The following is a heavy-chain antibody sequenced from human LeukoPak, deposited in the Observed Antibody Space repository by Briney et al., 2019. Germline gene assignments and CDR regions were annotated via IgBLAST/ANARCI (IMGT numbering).Heavy chain of an antibody. V-gene: IGHV4-59*01. Sequence: SETLSLTCSVSGGSISSYYWSWIRQPPGKGLEWIGYIYYSGSTNYNPSLKSRVAISVDTSKNQFSLKLSSVTAADTAVYYCARTRGAAVNFDYWGQGTLVTVSS. D-gene: IGHD6-13*01. CDR1: GGSISSYY. CDR2: IYYSGST. CDR3: ARTRGAAVNFDY. J-gene: IGHJ4*02.